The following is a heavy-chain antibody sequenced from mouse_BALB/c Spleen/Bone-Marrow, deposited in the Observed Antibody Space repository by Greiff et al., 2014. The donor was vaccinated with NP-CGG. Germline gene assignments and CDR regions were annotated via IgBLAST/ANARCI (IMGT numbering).Heavy chain of an antibody. J-gene: IGHJ3*01. Sequence: VKLMESGAELVKPGASVKLSCKAPGYTFTEYIIHWVKQRSGQGLEWIGWFYPGSGSMKYNEKFKDKATLTADKSSSTVYMELSRLTSEDSAVYFCARHEDRLRAWFAYWGQGTLVTVSA. V-gene: IGHV1-62-2*01. CDR1: GYTFTEYI. D-gene: IGHD3-2*02. CDR3: ARHEDRLRAWFAY. CDR2: FYPGSGSM.